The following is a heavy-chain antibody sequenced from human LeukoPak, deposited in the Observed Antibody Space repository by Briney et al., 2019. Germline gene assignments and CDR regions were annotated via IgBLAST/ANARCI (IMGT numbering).Heavy chain of an antibody. J-gene: IGHJ5*02. CDR1: GYTFTSYG. Sequence: ASVKVSCKASGYTFTSYGISWVRQAPGRGLEWMGWISAYNGNTNYAQKLQGRVTMTTDTSTSTAYMELRSLRSDDTAVYYCARVPSTDCSSTSCYNYWFDPWGQGTLVTVSS. CDR2: ISAYNGNT. V-gene: IGHV1-18*01. CDR3: ARVPSTDCSSTSCYNYWFDP. D-gene: IGHD2-2*02.